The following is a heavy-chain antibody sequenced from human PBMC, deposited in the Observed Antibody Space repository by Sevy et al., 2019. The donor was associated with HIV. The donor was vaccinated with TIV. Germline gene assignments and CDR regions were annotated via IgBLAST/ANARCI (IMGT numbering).Heavy chain of an antibody. V-gene: IGHV3-53*01. D-gene: IGHD2-8*01. CDR3: AREGCTKPHDY. CDR2: DTSDGTT. Sequence: PGASPRLCHPASGLTLTTTRPRTARPAPGKGRQRGAGDTSDGTTYYADSVRDRFTVSRDNSKSSVYLQMNNLRPEDTAVYYCAREGCTKPHDYWGQGTLVTVSS. CDR1: GLTLTTTR. J-gene: IGHJ4*02.